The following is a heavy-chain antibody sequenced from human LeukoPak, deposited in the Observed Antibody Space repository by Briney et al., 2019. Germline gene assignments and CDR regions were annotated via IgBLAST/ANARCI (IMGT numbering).Heavy chain of an antibody. CDR1: GFTFSSYA. J-gene: IGHJ4*02. Sequence: GGSLRLSCAASGFTFSSYAMSWIRQAPGKGLEWVSAISGSGGSTYYADSVKGRFTISRDNSKNTLYLQMNSLSADDTAVYYCAKVAHYYGSGSYYEYYFDYWGQGALVTVSS. CDR3: AKVAHYYGSGSYYEYYFDY. D-gene: IGHD3-10*01. V-gene: IGHV3-23*01. CDR2: ISGSGGST.